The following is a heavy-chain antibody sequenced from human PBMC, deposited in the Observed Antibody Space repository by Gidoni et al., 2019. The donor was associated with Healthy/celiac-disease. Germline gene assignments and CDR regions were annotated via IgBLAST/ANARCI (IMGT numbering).Heavy chain of an antibody. J-gene: IGHJ5*02. Sequence: QVQLQQWGAGLLKPSETLSLTCAVYGGSFSGYYWSWIRQPPGKGLEWIGEINHSGSTNSNPSLKSRVTISVDTSKNQFSLKLSSVTAADTAVYYCARGRKNFITMVRGASGWFDPWGQGTLVTVSS. D-gene: IGHD3-10*01. V-gene: IGHV4-34*01. CDR1: GGSFSGYY. CDR2: INHSGST. CDR3: ARGRKNFITMVRGASGWFDP.